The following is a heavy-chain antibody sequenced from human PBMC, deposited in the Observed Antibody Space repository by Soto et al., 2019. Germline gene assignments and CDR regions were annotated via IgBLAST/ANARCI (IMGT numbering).Heavy chain of an antibody. CDR2: IFWNDER. CDR3: ARALREGLPIYYFDS. D-gene: IGHD1-26*01. J-gene: IGHJ4*02. CDR1: GFSLSKARMG. V-gene: IGHV2-26*01. Sequence: SGPTLVNPTETLTLICTVSGFSLSKARMGVSWIRQPPGKALEWLAHIFWNDERSYNTSLKSRLTISRDTSKSQVVLTMTNVDPVDTGTYFCARALREGLPIYYFDSWGQGTLVTVSS.